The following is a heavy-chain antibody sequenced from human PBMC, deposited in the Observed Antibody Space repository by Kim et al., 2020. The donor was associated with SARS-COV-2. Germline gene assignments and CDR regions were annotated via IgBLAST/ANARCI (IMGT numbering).Heavy chain of an antibody. CDR2: INHSGST. D-gene: IGHD7-27*01. J-gene: IGHJ3*02. Sequence: SETLSLTCAVYGGSFSGYYWSWIRQPPGKGLEWIGEINHSGSTNYNPSLKSRVTISVDTSKNQFSLKLSSVTAADTAVYYCARGVPRSNWGFQFIPNDAFDIWGQGTMVTVSS. CDR3: ARGVPRSNWGFQFIPNDAFDI. CDR1: GGSFSGYY. V-gene: IGHV4-34*01.